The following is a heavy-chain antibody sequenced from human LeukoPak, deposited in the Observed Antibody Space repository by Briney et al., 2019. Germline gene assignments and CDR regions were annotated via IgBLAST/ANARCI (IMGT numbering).Heavy chain of an antibody. D-gene: IGHD3-16*01. CDR2: ISGGTT. V-gene: IGHV3-23*01. CDR3: AKSVYHLGNY. CDR1: GFTISTYG. J-gene: IGHJ4*02. Sequence: GGSLRLSCAASGFTISTYGMSWVRQAPGKGLEWVSSISGGTTYYADSVKGRFTISRDNSKNTVSLQMNSLRAEDTAVYYCAKSVYHLGNYWGQGTLVTVSS.